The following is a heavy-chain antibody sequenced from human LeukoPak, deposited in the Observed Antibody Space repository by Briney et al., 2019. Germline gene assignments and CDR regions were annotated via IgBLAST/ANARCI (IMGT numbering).Heavy chain of an antibody. D-gene: IGHD2-15*01. CDR3: ARDIGYCSGGGCYRNGMDV. V-gene: IGHV4-31*03. J-gene: IGHJ6*02. Sequence: PSETLSLTCTVSGGSISSGGYYWSWIRQHPGKGLEWIGHIYYSGGTDSNPSLKSRVTISVDTSKNQFSLKLSSVTAADTAVYYCARDIGYCSGGGCYRNGMDVWGQGTTVTVSS. CDR2: IYYSGGT. CDR1: GGSISSGGYY.